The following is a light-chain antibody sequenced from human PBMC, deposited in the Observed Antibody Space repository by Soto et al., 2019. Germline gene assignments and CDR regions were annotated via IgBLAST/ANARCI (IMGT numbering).Light chain of an antibody. CDR2: DAS. CDR3: QQRET. J-gene: IGKJ5*01. CDR1: QSVSSN. V-gene: IGKV3-11*01. Sequence: EIVLTQSPATLSLSPGERATLSCRASQSVSSNLAWYQQKEGQAPRLLIYDASSRARGIPAKFSGSGSGTDFTLTISSLEPEDFEIYVCQQRETFGQGTRLEIK.